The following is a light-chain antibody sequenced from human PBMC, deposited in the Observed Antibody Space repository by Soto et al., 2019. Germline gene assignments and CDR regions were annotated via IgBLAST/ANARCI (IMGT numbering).Light chain of an antibody. V-gene: IGKV1-39*01. J-gene: IGKJ2*01. Sequence: DIQMTPSPSSLSASVGDRVTITCRASQSISSYLNWYQQKPGKAPKLLIYAASSLQSGVPSRFSGSESGTDFTLTISSLQPEDFATYYCQQSYSTPRYTFGQGTKLEIK. CDR2: AAS. CDR1: QSISSY. CDR3: QQSYSTPRYT.